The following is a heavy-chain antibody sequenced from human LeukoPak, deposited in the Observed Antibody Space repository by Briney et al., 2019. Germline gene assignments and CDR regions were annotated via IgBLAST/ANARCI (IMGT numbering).Heavy chain of an antibody. D-gene: IGHD5-12*01. CDR1: GYSISNGYY. CDR2: IYHSGST. J-gene: IGHJ4*02. CDR3: ARVSGYDGESFYDY. V-gene: IGHV4-38-2*02. Sequence: SETLSLTCTVSGYSISNGYYWGWVRQPPGKGLEWIGSIYHSGSTYYNPSLKSRVTISVDTSKNQFSLKLNSVTAADTAVYYCARVSGYDGESFYDYWGQGTLVTVSS.